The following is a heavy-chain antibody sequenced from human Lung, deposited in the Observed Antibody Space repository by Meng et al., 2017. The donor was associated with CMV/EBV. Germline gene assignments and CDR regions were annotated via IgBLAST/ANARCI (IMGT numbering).Heavy chain of an antibody. J-gene: IGHJ4*02. CDR3: ARDPSNTSGRYAYFDY. CDR2: ISCYNGDT. D-gene: IGHD6-19*01. Sequence: QLQLTQSGPEVKKPGASVRVSCKASGYTFTHHGISWIRQAPGQGLEWMGWISCYNGDTNYAQKFQGRVTMTTDTSTSTAYMDLRSLRSDDTAVYYCARDPSNTSGRYAYFDYWGQGTLVTVSS. V-gene: IGHV1-18*01. CDR1: GYTFTHHG.